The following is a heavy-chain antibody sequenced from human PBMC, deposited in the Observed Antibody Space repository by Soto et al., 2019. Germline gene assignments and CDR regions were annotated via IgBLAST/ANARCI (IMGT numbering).Heavy chain of an antibody. D-gene: IGHD4-17*01. Sequence: QLQLQESGPGLVKPSETLSLTCTVSGGSISSSSYYWGWIRQPPGKGLEWIGSIYYSGSTYYNPSLKSRVTISVDTSKNQFSLKLSSVTAADTAVYYCASLFNGDYARVKPYYYYYYMDVWGKGTTVTVSS. V-gene: IGHV4-39*01. CDR2: IYYSGST. CDR3: ASLFNGDYARVKPYYYYYYMDV. CDR1: GGSISSSSYY. J-gene: IGHJ6*03.